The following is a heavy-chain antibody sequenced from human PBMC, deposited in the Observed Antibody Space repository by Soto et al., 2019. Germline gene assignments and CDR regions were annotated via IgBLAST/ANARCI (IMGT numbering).Heavy chain of an antibody. Sequence: QVQLQESGPGMVKPSQTLSLTCTVSGDSISSEGYSWNWIRHHPGKGLEWIGYSYYTGRTYYNPSQASGVLTSVDTSRSQFSMKLTSVTAAEPAVYYCARGIPTSWFAEQGSFDYWGQGTLVTVS. CDR3: ARGIPTSWFAEQGSFDY. CDR1: GDSISSEGYS. CDR2: SYYTGRT. D-gene: IGHD3-10*01. J-gene: IGHJ4*02. V-gene: IGHV4-31*03.